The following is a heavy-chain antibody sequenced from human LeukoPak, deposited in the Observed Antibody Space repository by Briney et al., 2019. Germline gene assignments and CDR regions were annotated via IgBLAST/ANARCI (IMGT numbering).Heavy chain of an antibody. V-gene: IGHV4-4*07. CDR3: ARGTDAYKVGNY. CDR2: MSTRGPT. Sequence: SETLSLTCTVSGASVATYYWAWIRQSPEKGLELIGRMSTRGPTNYNPSLESRVSMSADVSKNQCSPTLSSVTAADTAVYYCARGTDAYKVGNYWGPGTLVTVSS. J-gene: IGHJ4*02. CDR1: GASVATYY. D-gene: IGHD5-24*01.